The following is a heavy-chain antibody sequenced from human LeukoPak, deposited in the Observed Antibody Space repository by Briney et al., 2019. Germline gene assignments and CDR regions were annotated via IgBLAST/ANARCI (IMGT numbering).Heavy chain of an antibody. D-gene: IGHD6-6*01. CDR2: IYHSGST. V-gene: IGHV4-38-2*01. J-gene: IGHJ4*02. CDR1: GYAVRSDDC. Sequence: PSETLNLTCAGSGYAVRSDDCGGLVRHPPEKVLALIGSIYHSGSTYYNPSLKSRVTISVDTSKNQFSLKLSSVTAADTAVYYCARLLPDSSSCFDYWGQGTLVTVSS. CDR3: ARLLPDSSSCFDY.